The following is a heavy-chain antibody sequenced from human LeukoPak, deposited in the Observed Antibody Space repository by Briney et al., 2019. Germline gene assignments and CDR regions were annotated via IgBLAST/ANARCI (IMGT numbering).Heavy chain of an antibody. CDR1: GFTFDNYR. CDR2: VNADGGNT. V-gene: IGHV3-23*01. CDR3: TKRVKYGGTWDHFAD. Sequence: GGSLRLSCAASGFTFDNYRMSWVRQAPGKGLEWVSTVNADGGNTYYVDSVKGRITISRDNSKSTLILQMNSLRVEDTALYYCTKRVKYGGTWDHFADWGQGTLVTVSS. J-gene: IGHJ4*02. D-gene: IGHD1-26*01.